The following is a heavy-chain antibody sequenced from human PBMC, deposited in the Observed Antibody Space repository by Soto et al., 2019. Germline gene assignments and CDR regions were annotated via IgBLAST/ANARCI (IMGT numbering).Heavy chain of an antibody. Sequence: QVQLQESGPGLVKPSQTLSLTCTVSGGSISSGGYYWSWIRQHPGKGLEWIGYIYYSGSTYYNPSLKCRVTISVDTSKNQFSLKLSSVTAADTAVYYGARDRDFWSGGGLFDYWGQGTLVTVSS. V-gene: IGHV4-31*03. CDR1: GGSISSGGYY. J-gene: IGHJ4*02. CDR3: ARDRDFWSGGGLFDY. D-gene: IGHD3-3*01. CDR2: IYYSGST.